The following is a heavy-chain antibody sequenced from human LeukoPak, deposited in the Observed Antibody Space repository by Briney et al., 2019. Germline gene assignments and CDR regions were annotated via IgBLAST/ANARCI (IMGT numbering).Heavy chain of an antibody. D-gene: IGHD3-22*01. V-gene: IGHV3-66*01. J-gene: IGHJ5*02. CDR3: ARDHASSFYDSSGWFDP. Sequence: PGGSLRLSCAASGFTVSSNYMSWVRQAPGKGLEWVSVIYSGGSTYYADSVKGRFTISRDNSKNTLYLQMNSLRAEDTAVYYCARDHASSFYDSSGWFDPWGQGTLVTVSS. CDR2: IYSGGST. CDR1: GFTVSSNY.